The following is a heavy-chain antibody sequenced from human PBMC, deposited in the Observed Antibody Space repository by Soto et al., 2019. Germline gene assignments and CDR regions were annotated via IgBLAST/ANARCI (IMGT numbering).Heavy chain of an antibody. CDR2: ISSSSSYI. J-gene: IGHJ4*02. V-gene: IGHV3-21*01. Sequence: GGSLRLSCAASGFTFSNYSMNWVRQAPGRGLEWVSSISSSSSYIYYADSVRGRFTISRDNAKNSLYLQMNSLRAGDTAVYYCAARIPVAYWGQGTLVTVSS. CDR3: AARIPVAY. D-gene: IGHD6-19*01. CDR1: GFTFSNYS.